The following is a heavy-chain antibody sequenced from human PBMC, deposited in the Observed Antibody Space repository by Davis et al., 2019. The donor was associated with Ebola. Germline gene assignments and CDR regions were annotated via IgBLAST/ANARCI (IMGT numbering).Heavy chain of an antibody. J-gene: IGHJ6*04. D-gene: IGHD4-11*01. CDR3: ASPGDYSNYGYYYGMDV. CDR2: ISGSGGST. CDR1: GFTFSTYA. V-gene: IGHV3-21*01. Sequence: GESLKISCAASGFTFSTYAMTWVRQAPGKGLEWVSAISGSGGSTYYADSVKGRFTISRDNAKNSLYLQMNSLRAEDTAVYYCASPGDYSNYGYYYGMDVWGKGTTVTVSS.